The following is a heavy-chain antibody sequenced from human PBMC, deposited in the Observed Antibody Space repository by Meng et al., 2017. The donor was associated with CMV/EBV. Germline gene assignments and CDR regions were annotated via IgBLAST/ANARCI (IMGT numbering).Heavy chain of an antibody. V-gene: IGHV1-18*01. CDR2: ISAYNGNT. D-gene: IGHD2-2*01. Sequence: ASVKVSCKAAGYTFISYGISWVRQAPGQGLEWRGWISAYNGNTNYAQKLQGRVTMTTDTSTSTAYMELRSLRSDDTAVYYCAREGLARHCSSTSCPRDYYYGMDVWGQGTTVTVSS. CDR1: GYTFISYG. J-gene: IGHJ6*02. CDR3: AREGLARHCSSTSCPRDYYYGMDV.